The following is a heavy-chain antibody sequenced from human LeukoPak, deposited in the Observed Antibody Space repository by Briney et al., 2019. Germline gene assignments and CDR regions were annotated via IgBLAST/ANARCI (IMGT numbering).Heavy chain of an antibody. CDR1: GFTFSSYA. CDR3: ARGRDYYDRPELAFLDY. V-gene: IGHV3-30*04. D-gene: IGHD3-22*01. J-gene: IGHJ4*02. Sequence: GGSLRLSCAASGFTFSSYAMHWVRQAPGKGLEWVAVISYDGSNKYYADSVKGRFTISRDNSKNTLYLQMNSLRAEDTAVYYCARGRDYYDRPELAFLDYWGQGTLVTVSS. CDR2: ISYDGSNK.